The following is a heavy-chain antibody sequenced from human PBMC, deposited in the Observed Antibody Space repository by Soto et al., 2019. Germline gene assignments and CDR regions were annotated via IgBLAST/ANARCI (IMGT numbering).Heavy chain of an antibody. V-gene: IGHV3-53*01. CDR2: MHRGGTT. CDR3: ARVNTTLVDHFDC. CDR1: GFSVSATS. Sequence: GGSLRLSCVVSGFSVSATSIFWVRQATGKGLEWVSLMHRGGTTDNADSVKGRFTTSRDKYKNTLYLHMNGLRVEDTAVYYCARVNTTLVDHFDCWGQGTLVTVSS. D-gene: IGHD5-18*01. J-gene: IGHJ4*02.